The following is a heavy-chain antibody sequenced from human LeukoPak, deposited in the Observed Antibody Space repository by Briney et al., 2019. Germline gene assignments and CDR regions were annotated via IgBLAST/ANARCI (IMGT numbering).Heavy chain of an antibody. V-gene: IGHV3-23*01. CDR2: ISGSADNT. D-gene: IGHD1-1*01. Sequence: PGGSLRLSCAASGFTFSKYGMSWVRQAPGKGPGWVSAISGSADNTYYADSVKGRFTISRDNSKNTLYLQMNSLRAEDTAVYYCAKASGVLDYWGQGTLVTVSS. CDR1: GFTFSKYG. CDR3: AKASGVLDY. J-gene: IGHJ4*02.